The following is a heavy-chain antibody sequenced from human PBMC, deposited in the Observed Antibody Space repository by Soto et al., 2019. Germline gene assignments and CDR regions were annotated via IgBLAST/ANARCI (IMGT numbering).Heavy chain of an antibody. V-gene: IGHV4-34*01. CDR2: INHSGST. J-gene: IGHJ4*02. CDR1: GGSFSGYY. Sequence: SETLSLTCAVYGGSFSGYYWSWIRQPPGKGLEWIGEINHSGSTNYNPSLKSRVTISVDTSKNQFSLKLSSVTAADTAVYYCARDPAGVGQLGFDYWGQGTLVTVSS. CDR3: ARDPAGVGQLGFDY. D-gene: IGHD6-6*01.